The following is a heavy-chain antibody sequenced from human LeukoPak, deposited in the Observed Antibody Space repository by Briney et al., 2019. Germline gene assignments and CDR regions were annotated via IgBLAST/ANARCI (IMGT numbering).Heavy chain of an antibody. D-gene: IGHD3-10*01. CDR3: ARGYGSGSYNWFDP. J-gene: IGHJ5*02. Sequence: SETLSLTCTVSGGSISSYYWSWIRQPPGKGLEWIGEIDHSGTTNYNPSLKSRVTISVDTSKNQFSLKLNSVTAADTAVHYCARGYGSGSYNWFDPWGQGTLVTVSS. CDR2: IDHSGTT. CDR1: GGSISSYY. V-gene: IGHV4-34*01.